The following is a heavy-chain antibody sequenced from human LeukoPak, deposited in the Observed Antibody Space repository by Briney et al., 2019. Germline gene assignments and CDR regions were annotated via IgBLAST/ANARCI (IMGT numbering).Heavy chain of an antibody. CDR3: ARDGGHSTDLDY. CDR2: IKQDGSER. J-gene: IGHJ4*02. Sequence: PGWSLRLSCATSGFTFSRHWMTWVRQAPGKGPEWVANIKQDGSERYYVHSVRGRFTISRDNAKNALYLQMNSLSAEDTAVYYCARDGGHSTDLDYWGQGILVTVSS. V-gene: IGHV3-7*01. D-gene: IGHD5-18*01. CDR1: GFTFSRHW.